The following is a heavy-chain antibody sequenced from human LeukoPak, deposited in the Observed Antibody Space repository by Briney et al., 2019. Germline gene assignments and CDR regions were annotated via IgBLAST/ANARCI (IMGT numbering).Heavy chain of an antibody. CDR2: TDRNTGKP. D-gene: IGHD3-22*01. J-gene: IGHJ5*02. V-gene: IGHV7-4-1*02. CDR1: GYTFRNYA. CDR3: VRDVGNYDSRGYYLGWFDP. Sequence: GASVKVSCKASGYTFRNYAINWVRQAPGQGLEWMGWTDRNTGKPTYARSFTERFVFSLDTSVTTAYLQISSLKAEDTAVYYCVRDVGNYDSRGYYLGWFDPWGQGTLVTVFS.